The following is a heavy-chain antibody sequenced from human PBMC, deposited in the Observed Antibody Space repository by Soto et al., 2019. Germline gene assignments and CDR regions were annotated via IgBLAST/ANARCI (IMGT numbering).Heavy chain of an antibody. D-gene: IGHD5-18*01. V-gene: IGHV3-30-3*01. CDR3: AKDGGGYNYGYVMLDKYYYGMDV. CDR1: GFTFSTYA. J-gene: IGHJ6*02. Sequence: QVQLVESGGGVVQPGRSLRLSCAASGFTFSTYAMHWVRQAPGKGLEWVAVISYDGTNKYYADTVWCRFTISRDNSKNTLFLQMNRLRAEDTAVYYCAKDGGGYNYGYVMLDKYYYGMDVWGQGTTVTVSS. CDR2: ISYDGTNK.